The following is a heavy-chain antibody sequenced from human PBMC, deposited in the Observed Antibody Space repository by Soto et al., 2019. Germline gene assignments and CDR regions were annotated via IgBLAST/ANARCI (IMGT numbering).Heavy chain of an antibody. Sequence: SETLSLTCAVYGGSFSGYYWSWIRRPPGKGLEWIGEINHSGSTNYNPSLKSRVTISVDTAKNQFSLKLSSVTAADTAVYYCAGGRAAGKLDYWGQGTLVT. CDR1: GGSFSGYY. J-gene: IGHJ4*02. CDR3: AGGRAAGKLDY. V-gene: IGHV4-34*01. D-gene: IGHD6-13*01. CDR2: INHSGST.